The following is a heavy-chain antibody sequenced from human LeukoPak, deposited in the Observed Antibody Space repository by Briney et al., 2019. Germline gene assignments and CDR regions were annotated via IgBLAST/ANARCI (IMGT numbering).Heavy chain of an antibody. D-gene: IGHD3-22*01. V-gene: IGHV3-48*04. CDR2: ISSSSSTI. Sequence: GGSLRLSCAASGFTFNSYSMNWVRQAPGKGLEWVSYISSSSSTIYYADSVKGRFTLSRDNAKNSLYLQMNTLRAEDTAVYYCATYSSLNRREFQYWGQGTLLTVSS. CDR1: GFTFNSYS. J-gene: IGHJ1*01. CDR3: ATYSSLNRREFQY.